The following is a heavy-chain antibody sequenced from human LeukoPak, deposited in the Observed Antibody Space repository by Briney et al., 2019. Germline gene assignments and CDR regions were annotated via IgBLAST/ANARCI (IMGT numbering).Heavy chain of an antibody. Sequence: GGSLRLSCAASGFTFSSCSMNWVRQAPGKGLEWVSYISSSSSTIYYADSVKGRFTISRDNAKNSLYLQMNSLRAEDTAVYYCARAELRYFYWFDPWGQGTLVTVSS. CDR1: GFTFSSCS. V-gene: IGHV3-48*04. CDR2: ISSSSSTI. D-gene: IGHD3-9*01. J-gene: IGHJ5*02. CDR3: ARAELRYFYWFDP.